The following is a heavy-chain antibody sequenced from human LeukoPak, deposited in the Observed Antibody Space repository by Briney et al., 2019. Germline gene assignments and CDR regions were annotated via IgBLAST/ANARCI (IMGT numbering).Heavy chain of an antibody. J-gene: IGHJ4*02. CDR2: IYYSGST. V-gene: IGHV4-59*08. CDR1: GGSISSYY. CDR3: ARAEWELLLDY. Sequence: ASETLSLTCTVSGGSISSYYWSWIWQPPGKGLEWIGYIYYSGSTNYNPSLKSRVTISVDTSKNQFSLKLSSVTAADTAVYYCARAEWELLLDYWGQGTLVTVSS. D-gene: IGHD1-26*01.